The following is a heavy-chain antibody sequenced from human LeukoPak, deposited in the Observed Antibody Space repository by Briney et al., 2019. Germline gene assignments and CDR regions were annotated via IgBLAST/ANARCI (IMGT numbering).Heavy chain of an antibody. CDR3: ARGGGLDV. D-gene: IGHD3-16*01. V-gene: IGHV3-7*03. CDR2: INHNGNVN. CDR1: GFTFSSDW. Sequence: GGSLRLSCAASGFTFSSDWMNWARQAPGKGLEWVASINHNGNVNYYVDSVKGRYTISRDNAKNSLYLQMSNLRAEDTAVYFCARGGGLDVWGQGATVTVSS. J-gene: IGHJ6*02.